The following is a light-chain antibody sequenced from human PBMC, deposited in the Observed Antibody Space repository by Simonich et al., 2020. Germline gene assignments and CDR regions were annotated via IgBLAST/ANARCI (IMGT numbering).Light chain of an antibody. CDR2: GAS. V-gene: IGKV3-15*01. Sequence: EIVMTQSPATLSVSPGERATLSCRARQSVSSNLAWYQQKPGPAPRLLIYGASTRATGIPARLSGSGSGTEFTITISSLQSEDFAVYYCQQYNNWPPWTFGQGTKVEIK. CDR1: QSVSSN. CDR3: QQYNNWPPWT. J-gene: IGKJ1*01.